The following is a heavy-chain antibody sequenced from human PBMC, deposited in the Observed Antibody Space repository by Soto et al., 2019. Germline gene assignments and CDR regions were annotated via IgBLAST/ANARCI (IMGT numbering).Heavy chain of an antibody. D-gene: IGHD3-10*01. CDR3: ARANYYGSPGDFDY. J-gene: IGHJ4*02. V-gene: IGHV3-48*01. CDR2: ISSSSSTI. CDR1: GFTFSSYS. Sequence: EVQLVESGGGLVQPGGSLRLSCAAPGFTFSSYSMNWVRQAPGKGLEWVSYISSSSSTIYYADSVKGRFTISRDNAKNTLYPQMNSLGGEDKAVYYCARANYYGSPGDFDYWGQGTLVTVSS.